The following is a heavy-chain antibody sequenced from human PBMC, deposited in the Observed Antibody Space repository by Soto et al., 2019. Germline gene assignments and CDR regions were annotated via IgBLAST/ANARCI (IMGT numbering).Heavy chain of an antibody. D-gene: IGHD3-16*01. CDR1: GYIFVNYG. CDR3: VMVDNYVTPTPQDV. V-gene: IGHV1-18*01. J-gene: IGHJ6*02. CDR2: ISPYTGNT. Sequence: QVQLVQSGDEVKKPGASVKVSCKASGYIFVNYGIAWVRQAPGQGLEWMGWISPYTGNTHSATKVQGRLTMTTDTSTRTAYMDVGSLTSDDTAVYYCVMVDNYVTPTPQDVWGQGTTVTVSS.